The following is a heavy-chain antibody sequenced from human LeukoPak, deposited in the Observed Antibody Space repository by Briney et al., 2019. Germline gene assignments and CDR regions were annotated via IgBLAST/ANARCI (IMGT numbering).Heavy chain of an antibody. V-gene: IGHV4-59*01. Sequence: SETLSLTCTVSGASISGFYWSWIRQPPGKGLEWIGYIDDSGSANYNPSLKSRVTIPGDTSKNQFYLKLRFVTAADTAMYYCARRGGYSSGWQDEYYFDYWGQGTLVTVSS. CDR3: ARRGGYSSGWQDEYYFDY. D-gene: IGHD6-19*01. CDR2: IDDSGSA. J-gene: IGHJ4*02. CDR1: GASISGFY.